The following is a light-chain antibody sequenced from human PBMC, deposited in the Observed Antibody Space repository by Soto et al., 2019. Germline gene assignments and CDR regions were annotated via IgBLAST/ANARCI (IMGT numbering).Light chain of an antibody. CDR3: QQSYSTPRT. CDR2: AAS. CDR1: QSISSY. Sequence: DLQMTQSPSSLSAAVGDRVTITCRASQSISSYLYWYQQKPGKAPKLLIYAASSLQSGVPSRFSGSGSGTDFTLTISSLQPEDFATYYCQQSYSTPRTFGQGTKVEIK. V-gene: IGKV1-39*01. J-gene: IGKJ1*01.